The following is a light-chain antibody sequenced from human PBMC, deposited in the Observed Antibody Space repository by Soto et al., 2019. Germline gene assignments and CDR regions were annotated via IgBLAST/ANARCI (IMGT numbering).Light chain of an antibody. V-gene: IGKV3-15*01. CDR3: QQYGSSGT. J-gene: IGKJ1*01. CDR1: QSVSSN. CDR2: GAS. Sequence: EIVMTQSPATLSVSPGERATLSCRASQSVSSNLAWYQQKAGQAPRLLIYGASTRATDIPARFSGRGSGTDFTLTISRLEPEDFAVYYCQQYGSSGTFGQGTKVDIK.